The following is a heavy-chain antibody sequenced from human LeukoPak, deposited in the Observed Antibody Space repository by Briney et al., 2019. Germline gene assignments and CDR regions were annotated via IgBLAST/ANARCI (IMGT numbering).Heavy chain of an antibody. CDR2: ISYDGSNK. J-gene: IGHJ4*02. D-gene: IGHD4-17*01. Sequence: GGSLRLSCAASGFTFSSYGMHWVRQAPGKGLEWVAVISYDGSNKYYADSVKGRFTISRDNSKNTLYLQMNSLRAEDTAVYYCAKGVSATVTTGFDYWGQGTLVTVSS. CDR3: AKGVSATVTTGFDY. CDR1: GFTFSSYG. V-gene: IGHV3-30*18.